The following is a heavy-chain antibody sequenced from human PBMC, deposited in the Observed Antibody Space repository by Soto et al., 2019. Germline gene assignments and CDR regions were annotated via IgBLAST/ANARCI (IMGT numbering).Heavy chain of an antibody. CDR2: IIPIFGTA. Sequence: QVQLVQSGAEVKKPGSSVKVSCKASGCTFSSYAITWVRQAPGQGLEWMGGIIPIFGTANYAQKFQGRVTITADESTSTAEMELSSLRSEDTAVDYCSTEGDGSGYYYCGMDVWGHGTTVTVSS. J-gene: IGHJ6*02. D-gene: IGHD2-15*01. CDR3: STEGDGSGYYYCGMDV. CDR1: GCTFSSYA. V-gene: IGHV1-69*12.